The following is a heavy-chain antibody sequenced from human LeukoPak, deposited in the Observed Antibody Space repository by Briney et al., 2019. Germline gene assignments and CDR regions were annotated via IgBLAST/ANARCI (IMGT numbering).Heavy chain of an antibody. CDR2: IRSKPNNYAT. CDR3: TRAYYDISAYYDT. Sequence: GSLKLSCAASGFPFSGSAIHWVRQASGKGLEWVGRIRSKPNNYATTYAASVEGRFTISRDDSQNTAYLQMNGLKTEDTAVYYCTRAYYDISAYYDTWGQGTLVTVSS. D-gene: IGHD3-22*01. J-gene: IGHJ5*02. V-gene: IGHV3-73*01. CDR1: GFPFSGSA.